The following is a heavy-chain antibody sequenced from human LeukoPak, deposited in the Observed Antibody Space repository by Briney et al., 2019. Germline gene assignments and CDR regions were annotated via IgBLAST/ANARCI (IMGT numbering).Heavy chain of an antibody. Sequence: SETLSLTCTVSGGSISNSGYYWGWIRQPPGKGLEYIGSIYYSGITSYSPSLKSRVTVSLDTSKNQFSLKLSSVTAADTAVYYCARESRAGYSSGWGQGTLVAVSS. CDR1: GGSISNSGYY. D-gene: IGHD6-19*01. CDR3: ARESRAGYSSG. V-gene: IGHV4-39*07. CDR2: IYYSGIT. J-gene: IGHJ4*02.